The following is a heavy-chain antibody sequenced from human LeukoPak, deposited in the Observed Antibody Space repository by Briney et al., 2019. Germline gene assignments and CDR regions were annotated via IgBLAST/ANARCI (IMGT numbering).Heavy chain of an antibody. D-gene: IGHD4-17*01. CDR3: AREKFDYGDSDYFDY. CDR1: GGSFSGYY. Sequence: SSETLSLTCAVYGGSFSGYYWSWIRQPPGKGLEWIGEINHSGSTDYNPSLKSRVTVSVDTSRNQFSLKLSSVTAADTAVYFCAREKFDYGDSDYFDYWGQGALVTVSS. J-gene: IGHJ4*02. CDR2: INHSGST. V-gene: IGHV4-34*01.